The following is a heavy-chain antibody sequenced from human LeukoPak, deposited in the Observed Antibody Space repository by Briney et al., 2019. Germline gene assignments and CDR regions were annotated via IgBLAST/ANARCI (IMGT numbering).Heavy chain of an antibody. Sequence: PGGSLRLSCAASGLTVSSNYMTWVRQAPGKALEWVSVIYSGGSQYYADSVKGRFSISRDNSKNTVYLEMNGLRAEDTAVYYCARDRRYCSGDSCYSGVDYWGQGTLVTVSS. CDR1: GLTVSSNY. D-gene: IGHD2-15*01. CDR2: IYSGGSQ. CDR3: ARDRRYCSGDSCYSGVDY. J-gene: IGHJ4*02. V-gene: IGHV3-53*01.